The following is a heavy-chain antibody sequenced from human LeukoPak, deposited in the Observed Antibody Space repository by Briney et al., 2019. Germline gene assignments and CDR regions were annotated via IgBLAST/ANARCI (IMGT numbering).Heavy chain of an antibody. CDR1: GFTFSSYA. J-gene: IGHJ4*02. CDR3: ARPLGYCSGGSCLGLDY. Sequence: GGSLRLSCAASGFTFSSYAMHWVRQAPGKGLEYVSAISSNGGSTYYANSVKGRFTISRDNSKNTLYLQMGSLRAEDMVVYYCARPLGYCSGGSCLGLDYWGQGTLVTVSS. D-gene: IGHD2-15*01. CDR2: ISSNGGST. V-gene: IGHV3-64*01.